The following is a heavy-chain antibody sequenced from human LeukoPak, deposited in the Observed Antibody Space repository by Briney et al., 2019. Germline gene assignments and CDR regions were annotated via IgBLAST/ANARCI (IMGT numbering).Heavy chain of an antibody. CDR2: INHSGST. CDR1: GGSFSGYY. CDR3: ARDGGKTYHYDSSGYEQDY. Sequence: PSETLSLTCAVYGGSFSGYYWSWIRQPPGKGLEWIGEINHSGSTNYNPSLKSRVTISVDTSKNQFSLKLSSVTAADTAVYYCARDGGKTYHYDSSGYEQDYWGQGTLVTVSS. V-gene: IGHV4-34*01. J-gene: IGHJ4*02. D-gene: IGHD3-22*01.